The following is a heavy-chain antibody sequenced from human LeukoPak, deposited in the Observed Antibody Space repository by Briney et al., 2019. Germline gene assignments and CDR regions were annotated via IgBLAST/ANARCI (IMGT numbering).Heavy chain of an antibody. CDR2: ISSSSSYI. J-gene: IGHJ4*02. Sequence: GGSLSLSCAASGFSFSSYGMHWVRQGPGKGLEWVSSISSSSSYIYYADSVKGRFTISRDNAKNSLYLQMNSLRAEDTAVYYCAREYSGYDPMFDYWGQGTLVTVSA. CDR3: AREYSGYDPMFDY. D-gene: IGHD5-12*01. V-gene: IGHV3-21*01. CDR1: GFSFSSYG.